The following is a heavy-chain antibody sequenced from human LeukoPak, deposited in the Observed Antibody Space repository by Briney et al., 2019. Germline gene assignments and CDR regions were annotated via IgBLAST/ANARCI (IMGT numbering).Heavy chain of an antibody. V-gene: IGHV4-61*01. D-gene: IGHD6-19*01. CDR2: IYYSGST. CDR1: GGSVSSGSYY. J-gene: IGHJ4*02. CDR3: ARDGSGWTFDY. Sequence: PSETLSLTCTVSGGSVSSGSYYWSWIRQPPGKGLEWIGYIYYSGSTNYNPSLKSRVTISVDTSKNQFSLKLSSVTAADTAVYYCARDGSGWTFDYWGQGTLVTVSS.